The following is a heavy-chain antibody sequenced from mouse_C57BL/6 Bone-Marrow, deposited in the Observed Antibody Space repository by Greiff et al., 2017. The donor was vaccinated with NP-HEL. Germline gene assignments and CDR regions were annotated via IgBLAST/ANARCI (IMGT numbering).Heavy chain of an antibody. Sequence: EVKVVESGGGLVQPGGSLKLSCAASGFTFSDYYMYWVRQTPEKRLEWVAYISNGGGSTYYPDTVKGRFTISRDNAKNTLYLQMSRLKSEDTAMDYCARGNYGSSYDYWGQGTTLTVSS. CDR2: ISNGGGST. D-gene: IGHD1-1*01. V-gene: IGHV5-12*01. J-gene: IGHJ2*01. CDR3: ARGNYGSSYDY. CDR1: GFTFSDYY.